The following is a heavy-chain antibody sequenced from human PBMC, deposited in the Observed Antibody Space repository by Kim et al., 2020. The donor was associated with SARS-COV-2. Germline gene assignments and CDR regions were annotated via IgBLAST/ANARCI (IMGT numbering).Heavy chain of an antibody. J-gene: IGHJ6*02. CDR3: ARIEAVAGRDYYYYYGMDV. V-gene: IGHV3-11*06. Sequence: GRFTISRDNAKNSLYLQMNSLRAEDTAVYYCARIEAVAGRDYYYYYGMDVWGQGTTVTVSS. D-gene: IGHD6-19*01.